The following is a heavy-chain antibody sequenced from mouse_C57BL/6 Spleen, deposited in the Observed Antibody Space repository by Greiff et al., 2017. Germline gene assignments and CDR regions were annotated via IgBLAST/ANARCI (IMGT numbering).Heavy chain of an antibody. Sequence: EVNLVESEGGLVQPGSSMKLSCTASGFTFSDYYMAWVRQVPEKGLEWVANINYDGSSTYYLDSLKSRFIISRDNAKNILYLQMSSLKSEDTATYYCARAPDGYLYFDVWGTGTTVTVSS. J-gene: IGHJ1*03. D-gene: IGHD2-3*01. CDR1: GFTFSDYY. CDR3: ARAPDGYLYFDV. V-gene: IGHV5-16*01. CDR2: INYDGSST.